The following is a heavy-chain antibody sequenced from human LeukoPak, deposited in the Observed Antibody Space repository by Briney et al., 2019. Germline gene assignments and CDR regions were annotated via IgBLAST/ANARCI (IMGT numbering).Heavy chain of an antibody. D-gene: IGHD6-13*01. V-gene: IGHV4-61*01. J-gene: IGHJ4*02. CDR2: INYSGRT. CDR1: GGSVSSGSYY. CDR3: ARTISGWYYFDY. Sequence: SETLSLTCTVSGGSVSSGSYYWSWLRQPPGKGLEWIGYINYSGRTDYNPSLKGRVTISVDTSKNQFSLKLSSVTAADTAVFYCARTISGWYYFDYWGQGTLVTVSS.